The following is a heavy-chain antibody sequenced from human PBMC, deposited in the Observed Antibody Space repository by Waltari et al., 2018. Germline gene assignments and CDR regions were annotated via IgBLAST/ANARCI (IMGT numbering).Heavy chain of an antibody. J-gene: IGHJ6*02. D-gene: IGHD2-15*01. CDR1: GGSISSSY. V-gene: IGHV4-59*01. Sequence: QVQLQESGPGLVKPSETLSLTCTVSGGSISSSYWSWIRQPPGQGLEWIGYIYYSGSTNYNPSLKSRVTISVDTSKNQFSLKLSSVTAADTAVYYCARVPCSGGSCYYYYGMDVWGQGTTVTVSS. CDR3: ARVPCSGGSCYYYYGMDV. CDR2: IYYSGST.